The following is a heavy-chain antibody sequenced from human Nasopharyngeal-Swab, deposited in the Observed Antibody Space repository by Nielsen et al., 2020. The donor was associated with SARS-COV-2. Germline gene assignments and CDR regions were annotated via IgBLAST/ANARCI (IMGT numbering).Heavy chain of an antibody. J-gene: IGHJ2*01. CDR1: GFTFSSYT. V-gene: IGHV4-59*06. D-gene: IGHD1-26*01. CDR2: VYYGGST. Sequence: ESLKISCAASGFTFSSYTMNWIRQRPGKGLEWIGYVYYGGSTEYNPSLKSRVTISSDTSKNQFSLKLNSVTAADTAIYYCATYSGTYYWYFDLWGRGTQVTVSS. CDR3: ATYSGTYYWYFDL.